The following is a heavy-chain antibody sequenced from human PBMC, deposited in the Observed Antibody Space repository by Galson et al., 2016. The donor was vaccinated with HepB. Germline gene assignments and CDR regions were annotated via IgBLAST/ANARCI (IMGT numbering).Heavy chain of an antibody. D-gene: IGHD2/OR15-2a*01. V-gene: IGHV3-53*01. J-gene: IGHJ4*02. CDR2: IFGGGLT. Sequence: SLRLSCAASGFTVRNNYMSWVRQAPGKGLEWVSVIFGGGLTYYADSVKGRFTISRDNSRNTLYLEMNSLRAEDTAVYYCATSNRYFDNWGQGTLVTVSS. CDR3: ATSNRYFDN. CDR1: GFTVRNNY.